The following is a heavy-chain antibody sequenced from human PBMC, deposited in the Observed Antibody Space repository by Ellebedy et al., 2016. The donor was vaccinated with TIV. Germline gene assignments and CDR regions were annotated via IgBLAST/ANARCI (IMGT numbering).Heavy chain of an antibody. CDR1: GFTFSSYS. CDR3: ARDFSYDLGYYYMDV. J-gene: IGHJ6*03. Sequence: GGSLRLXCAASGFTFSSYSMNWVRQAPGKGLEWVSSISSISSYIYYADSVKGRFTISRDNAKNSLYLQMNSLRAEDTAVYYCARDFSYDLGYYYMDVWGKGTTVTVSS. D-gene: IGHD3-16*01. V-gene: IGHV3-21*01. CDR2: ISSISSYI.